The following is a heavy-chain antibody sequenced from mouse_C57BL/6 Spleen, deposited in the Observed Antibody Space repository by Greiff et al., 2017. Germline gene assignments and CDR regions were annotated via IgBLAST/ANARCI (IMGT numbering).Heavy chain of an antibody. D-gene: IGHD2-4*01. J-gene: IGHJ3*01. CDR2: IDPENGDT. V-gene: IGHV14-4*01. Sequence: EVQLQQSGAELVRPGASVKLSCTASGFNINDDYMHWVKQRPEQGLEWIGWIDPENGDTEYTSKFQGKATITADTSSNTAYLQLSSLSAEDTAVYYWTSRGYYDYGFAYWGQGTMVTVSA. CDR1: GFNINDDY. CDR3: TSRGYYDYGFAY.